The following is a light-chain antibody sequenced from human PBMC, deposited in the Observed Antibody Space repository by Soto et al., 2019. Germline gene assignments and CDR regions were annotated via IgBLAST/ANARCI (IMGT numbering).Light chain of an antibody. CDR3: AAWDDSLNGVI. V-gene: IGLV1-44*01. Sequence: QSVVTQPPSASATPGQRVAISCSGSKSNIGSNTVSWYQLLPGSAPKLLIYSDSQRPSGVPDRFSGSKSGTSASLAIDGLQSEDEADYYCAAWDDSLNGVIFGGGTQLTVL. CDR2: SDS. J-gene: IGLJ2*01. CDR1: KSNIGSNT.